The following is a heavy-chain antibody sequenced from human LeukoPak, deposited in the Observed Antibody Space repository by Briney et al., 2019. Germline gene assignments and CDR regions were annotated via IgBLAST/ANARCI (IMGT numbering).Heavy chain of an antibody. CDR2: ISSSSSTI. CDR3: AKSIDFSESYFDY. J-gene: IGHJ4*02. V-gene: IGHV3-48*01. D-gene: IGHD3-3*01. Sequence: GGSLRLSCAASGFTFSSYSMNWVRQAPGKGLEWVSYISSSSSTIYYADSVKGRFTISRDNPKNTLYLQMNSLRAEDTAVYYCAKSIDFSESYFDYWGQGTLVTVSS. CDR1: GFTFSSYS.